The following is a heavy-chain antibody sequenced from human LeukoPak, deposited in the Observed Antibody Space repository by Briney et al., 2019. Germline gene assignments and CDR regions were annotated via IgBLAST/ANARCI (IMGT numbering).Heavy chain of an antibody. V-gene: IGHV3-33*03. CDR1: GFTFSSYG. D-gene: IGHD6-19*01. Sequence: GGSLRLSCAASGFTFSSYGMHWVRQAPGKGLEWVAVIWYDGSNKYYADSVKGRFTISRDSSENTLYLQMNSLRAEDTAVYYCAKDTQGLYSSGWYNYWGQGTLVTVSS. CDR3: AKDTQGLYSSGWYNY. J-gene: IGHJ4*02. CDR2: IWYDGSNK.